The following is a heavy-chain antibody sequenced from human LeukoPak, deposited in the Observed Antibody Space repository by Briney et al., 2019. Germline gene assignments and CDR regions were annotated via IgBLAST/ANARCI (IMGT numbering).Heavy chain of an antibody. CDR3: ARDWPWFGEPKDGFDIWGLDF. CDR1: GFIVSSSY. V-gene: IGHV3-66*01. Sequence: GGSLRLSCAASGFIVSSSYMSWVRQAPGKGLEWVSVIYSGGTTYYADSVKGRFTMSRDNSKNTLYLQMNSLRVEDTAVYYCARDWPWFGEPKDGFDIWGLDFWGQGTMVTVSA. D-gene: IGHD3-10*01. J-gene: IGHJ3*01. CDR2: IYSGGTT.